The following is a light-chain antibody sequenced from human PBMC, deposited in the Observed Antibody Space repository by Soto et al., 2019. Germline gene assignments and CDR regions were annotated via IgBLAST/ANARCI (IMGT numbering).Light chain of an antibody. Sequence: EIVLTQSPATLSFSPGERATLSCRASQSVSSYLAWYQQKPGQTPRLLIYDASNRATGIPARFSGSGSGTDFPLTISSLEPEDFAVYDCQQRTSWPITCGQGTRLEIK. CDR2: DAS. CDR3: QQRTSWPIT. V-gene: IGKV3-11*01. CDR1: QSVSSY. J-gene: IGKJ5*01.